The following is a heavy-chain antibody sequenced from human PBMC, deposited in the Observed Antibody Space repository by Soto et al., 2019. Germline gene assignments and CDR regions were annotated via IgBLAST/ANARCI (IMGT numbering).Heavy chain of an antibody. Sequence: QVQLVQSGAEMRKPGASVMVSYKASGYTFTSYAMNWVRQAPGQRLEWMGWINGGNGDTKYSQRFQDRVTITRDTSANTVYMELSSLTSEDTAIYYCARGEAIAIYGMDVWGQGTTVTVSS. CDR1: GYTFTSYA. J-gene: IGHJ6*02. CDR3: ARGEAIAIYGMDV. V-gene: IGHV1-3*01. CDR2: INGGNGDT.